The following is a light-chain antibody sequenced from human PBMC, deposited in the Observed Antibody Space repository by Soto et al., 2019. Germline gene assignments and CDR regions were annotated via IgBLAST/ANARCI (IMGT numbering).Light chain of an antibody. CDR1: QTVDSKY. CDR2: GAS. V-gene: IGKV3-20*01. J-gene: IGKJ4*01. CDR3: QQYGSSPLT. Sequence: EIVLTQSPGTLSLSPGDRATLSCRASQTVDSKYLAWYQRNPGQAPRLLIYGASNRATGIPDRFRGSGSGTDFTLTISRLEPEDFALYYCQQYGSSPLTFGGGTKVEIK.